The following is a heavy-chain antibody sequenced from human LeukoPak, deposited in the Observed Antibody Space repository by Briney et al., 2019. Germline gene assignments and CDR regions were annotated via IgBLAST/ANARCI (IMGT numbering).Heavy chain of an antibody. D-gene: IGHD6-13*01. V-gene: IGHV3-33*01. J-gene: IGHJ4*02. CDR1: EFTFNSYG. CDR3: ARIGSSWSADY. Sequence: GGSLRLSCAASEFTFNSYGMYWVRQAPGKGLEWVAIIWFDGSNKDYADSVKGRFTISRDNSKNTLYLQMNSLRVEDTAVYYCARIGSSWSADYWGQGTLVTVSA. CDR2: IWFDGSNK.